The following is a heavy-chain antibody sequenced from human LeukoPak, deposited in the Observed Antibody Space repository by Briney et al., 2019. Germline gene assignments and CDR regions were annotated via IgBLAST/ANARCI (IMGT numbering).Heavy chain of an antibody. V-gene: IGHV4-39*01. Sequence: SETLSLTCTVSGGSISSSSYYWGWIRQPPGKGLEWIGSIYYSGSTYYNPSLKSRVTISVDTSKNQFSLKLSSVTAADTAVYYCARTQFWGSGYNYWGQGTLVTVSS. CDR1: GGSISSSSYY. CDR3: ARTQFWGSGYNY. CDR2: IYYSGST. J-gene: IGHJ4*02. D-gene: IGHD3-16*01.